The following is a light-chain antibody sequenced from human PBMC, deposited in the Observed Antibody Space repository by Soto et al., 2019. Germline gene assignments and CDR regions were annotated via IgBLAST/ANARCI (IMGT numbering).Light chain of an antibody. CDR3: QVCDGSSNHVV. CDR1: NIGSKS. V-gene: IGLV3-21*02. Sequence: SYELPQPPSVSVAPGQTARITCGGNNIGSKSVHWYQQQPGQAPVLVVYDDSDRPSGIPDRFSGSKSGNTATLTISGVGAGDEADYYCQVCDGSSNHVVFGGGTQLTVL. J-gene: IGLJ2*01. CDR2: DDS.